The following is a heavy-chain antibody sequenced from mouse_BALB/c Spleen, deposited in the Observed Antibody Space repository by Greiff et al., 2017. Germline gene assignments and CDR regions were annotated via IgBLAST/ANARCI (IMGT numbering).Heavy chain of an antibody. Sequence: EVKLMESGGGLVKPGGSLKLSCAASGFTFSSYAMSWVRQTPEKRLEWVATISSGGSYTYYPDSVKGRFTISRDNAKNTLYLQMSSLRSEDTAMYYCASKGITTVVATRYFDVWGAGTTVTVSS. V-gene: IGHV5-9-3*01. CDR1: GFTFSSYA. D-gene: IGHD1-1*01. CDR2: ISSGGSYT. J-gene: IGHJ1*01. CDR3: ASKGITTVVATRYFDV.